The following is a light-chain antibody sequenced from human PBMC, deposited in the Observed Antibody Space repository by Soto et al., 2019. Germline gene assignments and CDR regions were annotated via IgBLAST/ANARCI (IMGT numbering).Light chain of an antibody. J-gene: IGKJ1*01. Sequence: EIVLTQSPGTLSLSPGEGATLSCRASQSVSSNYLGWYQQKPGQAPRLLIYGASTRATGIPDRFSGGGSGTVFTLAISILEPEDFAVYYCLHYTSSPWTFGQGTKVEIK. CDR3: LHYTSSPWT. CDR1: QSVSSNY. V-gene: IGKV3-20*01. CDR2: GAS.